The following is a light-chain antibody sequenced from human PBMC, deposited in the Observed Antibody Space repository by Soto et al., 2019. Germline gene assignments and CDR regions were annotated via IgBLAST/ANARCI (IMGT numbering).Light chain of an antibody. CDR2: AAS. V-gene: IGKV1-39*01. Sequence: DIQMTQSPSSLSASVGDRVTITCRASQSISSYLNWYQQKPGKAPKLLIYAASSLQSGVPSRFSGRGSGTDFTLTISSLQPEDFATYYCQQSYSTPLYTFGQGTKLEIK. CDR3: QQSYSTPLYT. CDR1: QSISSY. J-gene: IGKJ2*01.